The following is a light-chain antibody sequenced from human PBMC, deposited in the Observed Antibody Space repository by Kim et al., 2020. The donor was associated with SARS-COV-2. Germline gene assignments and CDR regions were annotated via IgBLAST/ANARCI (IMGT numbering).Light chain of an antibody. CDR1: ALPNQY. Sequence: SYELTQPPSVSVSPGQTARITCSGDALPNQYAYWYQQKPGQAPVLVIYKDSERPSGIPERFSDSSSGTTVTLTISGVQAEDEADYYCQSADSSGTSWVFG. J-gene: IGLJ3*02. V-gene: IGLV3-25*03. CDR2: KDS. CDR3: QSADSSGTSWV.